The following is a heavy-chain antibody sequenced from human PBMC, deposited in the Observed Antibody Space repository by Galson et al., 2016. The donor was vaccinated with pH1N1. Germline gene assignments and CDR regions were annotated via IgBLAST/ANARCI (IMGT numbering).Heavy chain of an antibody. CDR3: ARDRLPYGGNTEGIFYYNGMDV. D-gene: IGHD4-23*01. J-gene: IGHJ6*02. CDR2: MSYDGSHK. Sequence: SLRLSCAASGFTFSSYAMHWVRQAPGKGLEWVAVMSYDGSHKYYADSVKGRFTISRDNSKNTLYLQMISLRAEDTAVYYCARDRLPYGGNTEGIFYYNGMDVWGQGTTVTVSS. CDR1: GFTFSSYA. V-gene: IGHV3-30*04.